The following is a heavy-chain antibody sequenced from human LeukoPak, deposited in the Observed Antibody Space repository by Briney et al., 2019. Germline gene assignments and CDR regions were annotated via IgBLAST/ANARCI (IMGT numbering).Heavy chain of an antibody. V-gene: IGHV3-23*01. Sequence: GGSLRLSCAASGFTFSSYGMSWVRQAPGKGLEWFSAISGSGGSTYYADSVKGRFTISRDNSKNTLYLQMNSLRAEDTAVYYCAKERGVLRYFDWYPNWFDPWGQGTLVTVSS. J-gene: IGHJ5*02. D-gene: IGHD3-9*01. CDR2: ISGSGGST. CDR3: AKERGVLRYFDWYPNWFDP. CDR1: GFTFSSYG.